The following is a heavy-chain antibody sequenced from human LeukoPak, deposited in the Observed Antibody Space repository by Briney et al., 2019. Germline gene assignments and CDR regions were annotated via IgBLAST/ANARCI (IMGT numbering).Heavy chain of an antibody. J-gene: IGHJ4*02. CDR3: ARIAVTTGPDY. CDR2: MYYSGST. D-gene: IGHD4-17*01. V-gene: IGHV4-39*07. CDR1: GGSISSSDYY. Sequence: SETLSLTCTISGGSISSSDYYWGWIRQPPGKGLEWIGSMYYSGSTNYNPSFKSRVTISVDTSKNQFSLNLISVTAADTAVYYCARIAVTTGPDYWGQGTLVTVSS.